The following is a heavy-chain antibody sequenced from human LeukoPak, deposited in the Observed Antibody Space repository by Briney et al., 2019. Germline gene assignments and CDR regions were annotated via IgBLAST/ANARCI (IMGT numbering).Heavy chain of an antibody. J-gene: IGHJ3*02. CDR2: IYYSGST. CDR3: ASSNTQTPDAFDI. D-gene: IGHD4-11*01. Sequence: SETLSLTCTVSGGTISSYYWSWIRQRPGKGLEGRGNIYYSGSTNHHPSLKSRVTISVAPSKTQFSLKLSSVTAADTAVYYCASSNTQTPDAFDIWGQGTMVTVSS. V-gene: IGHV4-59*08. CDR1: GGTISSYY.